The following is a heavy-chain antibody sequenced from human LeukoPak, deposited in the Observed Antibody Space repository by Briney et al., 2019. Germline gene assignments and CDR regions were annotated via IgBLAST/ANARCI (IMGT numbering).Heavy chain of an antibody. Sequence: PSETLSLTCTVSGGSVSSGSFYWSWIRPPPGKGLECIVYIYSSGSTNYNPSPKSRVTISVDTSTKQFSLRLSSVTAADTAVYYCAREGYTSGSDAFDIWGQGTMVTVSS. CDR3: AREGYTSGSDAFDI. CDR1: GGSVSSGSFY. J-gene: IGHJ3*02. D-gene: IGHD6-19*01. CDR2: IYSSGST. V-gene: IGHV4-61*01.